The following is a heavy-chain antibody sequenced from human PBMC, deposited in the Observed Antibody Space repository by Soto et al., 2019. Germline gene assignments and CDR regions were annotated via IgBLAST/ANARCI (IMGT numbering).Heavy chain of an antibody. CDR2: ISYDSSEI. Sequence: LRHSYGCAEVNFRNSGFHWVRQAPGKGLEWVAFISYDSSEIFYADSVKGRFTISRDNPENTLFLHMNSPRADDTAVYYCAIARVEESSLDHWGQGLLVTGSS. V-gene: IGHV3-30*03. D-gene: IGHD3-3*01. CDR3: AIARVEESSLDH. CDR1: EVNFRNSG. J-gene: IGHJ4*01.